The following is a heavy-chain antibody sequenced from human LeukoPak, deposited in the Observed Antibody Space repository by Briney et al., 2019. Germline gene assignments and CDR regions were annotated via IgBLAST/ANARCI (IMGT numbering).Heavy chain of an antibody. Sequence: GGSLGLSCVASGFTFSNYWMSWVRQAPGKGLEWVANIKEDGSAIYYVASVRGRFTISRDNAKNSLFLQMNSLRADDTAVYYCARLDPTFDYWGQGILVTVSS. V-gene: IGHV3-7*01. J-gene: IGHJ4*02. D-gene: IGHD1-1*01. CDR1: GFTFSNYW. CDR3: ARLDPTFDY. CDR2: IKEDGSAI.